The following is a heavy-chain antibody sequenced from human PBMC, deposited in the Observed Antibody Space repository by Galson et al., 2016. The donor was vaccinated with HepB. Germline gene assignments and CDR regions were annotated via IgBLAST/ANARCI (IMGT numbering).Heavy chain of an antibody. Sequence: SLRLSCAASGFTFSSYAMAWVRQAPGKGLEWVSGISGASGTKHYADSVKGRFTMSRDNSRDALYLEMNTLRVEDTAVYCCAKARGFNTYYYYYMDVWGKGTTVTVSS. D-gene: IGHD3-10*01. CDR3: AKARGFNTYYYYYMDV. CDR1: GFTFSSYA. J-gene: IGHJ6*03. CDR2: ISGASGTK. V-gene: IGHV3-23*01.